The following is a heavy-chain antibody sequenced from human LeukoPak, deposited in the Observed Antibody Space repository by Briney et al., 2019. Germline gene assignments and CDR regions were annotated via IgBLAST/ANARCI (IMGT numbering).Heavy chain of an antibody. D-gene: IGHD3-10*01. CDR3: ARDTGQYAPGTPGFTRFDP. V-gene: IGHV4-34*01. J-gene: IGHJ5*02. CDR2: INHSGST. CDR1: GGSFSGYY. Sequence: SETLSLTCAVYGGSFSGYYWSWIRQPPGKGLEWIGEINHSGSTNYNPSLKSRVTISVDTSKNQFSLKLTSVTAADTAVYYCARDTGQYAPGTPGFTRFDPWGQGTLVTVSS.